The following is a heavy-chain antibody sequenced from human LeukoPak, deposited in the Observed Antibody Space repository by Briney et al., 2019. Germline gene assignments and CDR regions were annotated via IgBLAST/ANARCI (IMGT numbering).Heavy chain of an antibody. CDR2: ISAYNGNT. Sequence: ASVTVSCKASGYTFTSYGISWVRQAPGQGLEWMGWISAYNGNTNYAQKLQGRVTITTDTSTSTAYMELRSLRSDDTAVYYCARDGTTDYDFWSGYPYYYYGMDVWGQGTTVTVSS. D-gene: IGHD3-3*01. CDR3: ARDGTTDYDFWSGYPYYYYGMDV. V-gene: IGHV1-18*01. CDR1: GYTFTSYG. J-gene: IGHJ6*02.